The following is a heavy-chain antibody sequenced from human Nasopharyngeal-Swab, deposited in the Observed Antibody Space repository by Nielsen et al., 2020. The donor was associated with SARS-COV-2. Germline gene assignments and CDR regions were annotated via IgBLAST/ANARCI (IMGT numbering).Heavy chain of an antibody. CDR2: IDPSDSYT. Sequence: VRQMPGKGLAWMGRIDPSDSYTNYSPSFQGHVTISADKSISTAYLQWSRLKASDTAMYYCAVAWGEYSSSSKSNYYGMDVWGQGTTVTVSS. J-gene: IGHJ6*02. CDR3: AVAWGEYSSSSKSNYYGMDV. V-gene: IGHV5-10-1*01. D-gene: IGHD6-6*01.